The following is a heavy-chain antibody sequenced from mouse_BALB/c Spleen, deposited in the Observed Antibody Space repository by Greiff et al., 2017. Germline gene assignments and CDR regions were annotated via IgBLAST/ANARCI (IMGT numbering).Heavy chain of an antibody. CDR2: INPSTGYT. J-gene: IGHJ4*01. CDR1: GYTFTSYW. Sequence: VQLQQSGAELAKPGASVKMSCKASGYTFTSYWMHWVKQRPGQGLEWIGYINPSTGYTEYNQKFKDKATLTADKSSSTAYMQLSSLTSEDSAVYYCARSHYDYDVGAMDYWGQGTSVTVSS. CDR3: ARSHYDYDVGAMDY. D-gene: IGHD2-4*01. V-gene: IGHV1-7*01.